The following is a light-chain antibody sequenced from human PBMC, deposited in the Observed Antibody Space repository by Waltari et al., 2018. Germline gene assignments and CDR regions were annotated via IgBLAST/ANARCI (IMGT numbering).Light chain of an antibody. CDR1: SLRRYY. CDR2: GPG. V-gene: IGLV3-19*01. CDR3: HSRETFSTRL. J-gene: IGLJ2*01. Sequence: SSDLTQDPSVSVALGQTVRITCQGDSLRRYYASWYQQRPGQAPILVLYGPGNRPSGLPDRFSCSTSGNTASLTITGAQAEDEADYYCHSRETFSTRLFGGGTRLTV.